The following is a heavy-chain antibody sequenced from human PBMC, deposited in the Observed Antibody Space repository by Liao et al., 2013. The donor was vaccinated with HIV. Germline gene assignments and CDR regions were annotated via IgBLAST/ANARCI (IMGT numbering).Heavy chain of an antibody. V-gene: IGHV4-61*02. D-gene: IGHD2-21*01. CDR1: GGSISSGSHY. CDR3: ATIAGGAIRPVDI. CDR2: VLTNENT. J-gene: IGHJ3*02. Sequence: QVQLQESGPGLVKPSQTLSLTCTVSGGSISSGSHYWSWIRQPAGKGLEWIGRVLTNENTNYSPSLRSRVIMSVDASKNQVSLKLRSVTAADTAVYYCATIAGGAIRPVDIWGQGTVVTVSS.